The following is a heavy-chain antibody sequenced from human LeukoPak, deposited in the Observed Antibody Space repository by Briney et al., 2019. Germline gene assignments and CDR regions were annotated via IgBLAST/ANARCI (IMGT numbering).Heavy chain of an antibody. Sequence: SETLSLTCTVSGDSMTSSKHYWLWIRQPPGKGLEWIASIYYGGRTYYNPSLKSRVTISQDTSKNQFSLKVNTVTAADTAVYHCARRSHCTGDSCYPVWGQGTTVTVSS. CDR1: GDSMTSSKHY. CDR2: IYYGGRT. V-gene: IGHV4-39*01. D-gene: IGHD2-15*01. J-gene: IGHJ6*02. CDR3: ARRSHCTGDSCYPV.